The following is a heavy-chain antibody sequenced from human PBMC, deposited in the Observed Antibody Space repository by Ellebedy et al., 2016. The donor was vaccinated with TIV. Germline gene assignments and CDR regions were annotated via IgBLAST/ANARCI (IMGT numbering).Heavy chain of an antibody. J-gene: IGHJ3*02. D-gene: IGHD3-10*01. CDR3: ARARFGELLNAFDI. CDR1: GFTFSTYS. Sequence: GESLKISCAASGFTFSTYSMNWVRQAPGKGLEWVSYITSSSSTIYYADSVMGRFTISRDNAKNSLYLQMNSLRAEDTAVYYCARARFGELLNAFDIWGQGTMVTVSS. CDR2: ITSSSSTI. V-gene: IGHV3-48*04.